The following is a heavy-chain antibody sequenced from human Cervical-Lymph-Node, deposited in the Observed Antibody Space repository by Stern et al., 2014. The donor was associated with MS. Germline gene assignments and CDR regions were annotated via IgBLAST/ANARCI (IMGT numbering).Heavy chain of an antibody. J-gene: IGHJ4*02. Sequence: QMQLVQSGGGVVQPGRSLRLSCAASGFSFSRYAMHWVRQAPGQGLEWVALIWYDGSNPYYADSVTGRFTISRDNFKNTLYLQMNSLRAEDTAVYYCASAYSSSHYYFDYWGQGTLVTVSS. CDR1: GFSFSRYA. D-gene: IGHD6-13*01. CDR2: IWYDGSNP. V-gene: IGHV3-33*01. CDR3: ASAYSSSHYYFDY.